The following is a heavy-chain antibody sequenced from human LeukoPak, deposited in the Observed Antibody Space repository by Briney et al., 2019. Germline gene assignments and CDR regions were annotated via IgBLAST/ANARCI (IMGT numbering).Heavy chain of an antibody. J-gene: IGHJ5*02. D-gene: IGHD3-3*01. V-gene: IGHV4-4*07. CDR2: IYTSGST. CDR3: ARDYYDFWSGPKWFDP. Sequence: SETLSLTCTVSGGSISSYYWSWIRQPAGKGLEWIGRIYTSGSTNYNPSLKSRVTMSVDTSKNQFSLKLSSVTAADTAVYYCARDYYDFWSGPKWFDPLGPGNPGHRLL. CDR1: GGSISSYY.